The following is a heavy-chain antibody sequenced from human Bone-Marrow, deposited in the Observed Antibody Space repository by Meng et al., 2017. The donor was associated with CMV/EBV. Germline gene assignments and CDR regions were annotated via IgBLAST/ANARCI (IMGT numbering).Heavy chain of an antibody. D-gene: IGHD3-3*01. CDR2: IRYDGSNK. CDR1: GFTFSSYG. J-gene: IGHJ4*02. Sequence: GGSLRLSCAASGFTFSSYGMHWVRQAPGKGLEWVAFIRYDGSNKYYADSVKGRFTISRDNSKNTLYLQMNSLRAEDTAVYYCAKDRNPKTYYDFWSGSEGFDYCGQGTLVTVSS. V-gene: IGHV3-30*02. CDR3: AKDRNPKTYYDFWSGSEGFDY.